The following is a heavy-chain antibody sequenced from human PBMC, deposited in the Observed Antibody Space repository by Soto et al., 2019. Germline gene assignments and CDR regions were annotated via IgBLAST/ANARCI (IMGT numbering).Heavy chain of an antibody. CDR2: IGPESGAT. V-gene: IGHV1-2*02. CDR1: GYTFTGHY. CDR3: GRGRSGQIVVFY. J-gene: IGHJ4*02. D-gene: IGHD1-26*01. Sequence: ASVKVSCKASGYTFTGHYIHWVRQAPEQGPEWMGEIGPESGATRYAQKFQGRVTMTRDTSITAVYMELNNLSPDDTAVYYCGRGRSGQIVVFYWGQGTPVTVSS.